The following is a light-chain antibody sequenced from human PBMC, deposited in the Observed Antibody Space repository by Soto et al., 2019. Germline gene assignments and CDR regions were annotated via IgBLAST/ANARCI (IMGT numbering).Light chain of an antibody. CDR1: QSISSN. CDR3: QQYKSWPPIT. J-gene: IGKJ5*01. Sequence: EIVMTQSPATLSVSPGERATLSCRASQSISSNLAWYQQKPGQAPRLLMFRTSSRATGVPPRFSGGGSGTEFTLTISSLQSEDSAIYYCQQYKSWPPITFGQGTRLEVK. V-gene: IGKV3-15*01. CDR2: RTS.